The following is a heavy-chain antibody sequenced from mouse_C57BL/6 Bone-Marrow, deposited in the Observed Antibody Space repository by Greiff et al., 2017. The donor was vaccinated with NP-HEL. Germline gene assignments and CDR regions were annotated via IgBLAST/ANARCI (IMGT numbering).Heavy chain of an antibody. J-gene: IGHJ2*01. Sequence: EVQRVESGGGLVQPGGSLKLSCAASGFTFSDYYMYWVRQTPEKRLEWVAYISNGGGSTYYPDTVKGRFTISRDNAKNTLYLQMSRLKSEDTAMYYCARGTTVVALDYWGQGTTLTVSS. CDR3: ARGTTVVALDY. CDR2: ISNGGGST. V-gene: IGHV5-12*01. CDR1: GFTFSDYY. D-gene: IGHD1-1*01.